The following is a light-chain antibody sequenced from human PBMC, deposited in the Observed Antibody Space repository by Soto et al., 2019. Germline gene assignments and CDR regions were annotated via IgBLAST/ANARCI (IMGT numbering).Light chain of an antibody. CDR2: GAF. J-gene: IGKJ1*01. CDR3: QQYNNWPRT. V-gene: IGKV3-15*01. CDR1: QSVSAN. Sequence: ETVMTQSAATSSVSPGERATLSCRASQSVSANLAWYQQKPGQAPRLLIYGAFTRATDIPARFSGSGSGTEFTLTISRLQSEDSAVYYCQQYNNWPRTFGQGTKV.